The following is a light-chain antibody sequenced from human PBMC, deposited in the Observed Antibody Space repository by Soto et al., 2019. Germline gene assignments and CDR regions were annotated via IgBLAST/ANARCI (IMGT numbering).Light chain of an antibody. CDR3: CSYAGSYSYV. Sequence: QSVLTQPRSVSGSPGQSAAISCTGTSSDVGGYNYASWYQQHPGKAPKLMIYDVTKRPSGVPDRFSASKSGNTASLTISGLQADDEADYYCCSYAGSYSYVFGTGTKVTV. V-gene: IGLV2-11*01. CDR1: SSDVGGYNY. J-gene: IGLJ1*01. CDR2: DVT.